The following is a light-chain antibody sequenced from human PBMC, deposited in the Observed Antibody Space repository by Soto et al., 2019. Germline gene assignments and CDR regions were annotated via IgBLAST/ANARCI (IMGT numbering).Light chain of an antibody. Sequence: SVLTQPASVSGSPGQSIAISCTGVRTDVDSYDYVSWYQQHPGQAPKLIIYEVNNRPSGVSNRFTGSKSGKTASLTIYGLQAEDEADYYCCSYAGSSTSYVFGTGTKVTVL. V-gene: IGLV2-23*02. CDR1: RTDVDSYDY. J-gene: IGLJ1*01. CDR3: CSYAGSSTSYV. CDR2: EVN.